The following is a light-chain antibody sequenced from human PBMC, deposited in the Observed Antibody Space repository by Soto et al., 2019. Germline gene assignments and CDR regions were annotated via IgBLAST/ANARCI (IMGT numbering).Light chain of an antibody. CDR1: QSIAGY. J-gene: IGKJ5*01. V-gene: IGKV3-11*01. CDR2: DTS. CDR3: QQRSNWPPIT. Sequence: EIVLTQSPDTLSLSPGERATLSCRASQSIAGYLAWYQKKPGQAPRLLIYDTSNRVTGVPARFSGSGSGTDFTLSISRLEPEDFAVYYCQQRSNWPPITFGQGTRLEIK.